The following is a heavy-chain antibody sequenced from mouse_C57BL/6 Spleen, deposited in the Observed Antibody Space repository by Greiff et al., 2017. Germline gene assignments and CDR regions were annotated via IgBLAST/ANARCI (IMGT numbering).Heavy chain of an antibody. Sequence: WVKQRPGQGLEWIGEIDPSDSYTNYNQKFKGKATLTVDTSSSTAYMQLSSLTSEDSAVYYCASRYGYEAFYAMDYWGQGTSVTVSS. D-gene: IGHD2-2*01. J-gene: IGHJ4*01. CDR3: ASRYGYEAFYAMDY. CDR2: IDPSDSYT. V-gene: IGHV1-50*01.